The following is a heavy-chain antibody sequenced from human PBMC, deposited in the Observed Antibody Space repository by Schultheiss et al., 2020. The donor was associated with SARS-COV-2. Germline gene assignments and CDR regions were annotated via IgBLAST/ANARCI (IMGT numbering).Heavy chain of an antibody. D-gene: IGHD4-17*01. V-gene: IGHV1-46*01. Sequence: ASVKVSCKASGYTFTGYYMHWVRQAPGQGLEWMGIINPSGGSTSYAQKFQGRVTMTRDTSISTAYMELSSLRSEDTAVYYCASGAPYAASDYWGQGTLVTVSS. CDR1: GYTFTGYY. CDR3: ASGAPYAASDY. J-gene: IGHJ4*02. CDR2: INPSGGST.